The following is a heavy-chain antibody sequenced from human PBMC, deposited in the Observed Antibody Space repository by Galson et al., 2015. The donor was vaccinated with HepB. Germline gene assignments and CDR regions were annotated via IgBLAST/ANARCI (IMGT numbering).Heavy chain of an antibody. Sequence: PALVKPTQTLTLTCTVSGFSLSNARMGASWIRQPPGKALEWLAHIFSNDEKSHSTSLKSRLTISKDTSKSQVVLTMTNMDPVDTATYYCARCPQEVTPDYYYYYMDVWGKGTTVTVSS. J-gene: IGHJ6*03. CDR1: GFSLSNARMG. V-gene: IGHV2-26*01. CDR2: IFSNDEK. D-gene: IGHD4-23*01. CDR3: ARCPQEVTPDYYYYYMDV.